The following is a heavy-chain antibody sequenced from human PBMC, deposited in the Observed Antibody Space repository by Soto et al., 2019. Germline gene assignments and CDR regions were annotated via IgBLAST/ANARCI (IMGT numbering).Heavy chain of an antibody. V-gene: IGHV1-69*02. J-gene: IGHJ4*02. Sequence: QVQLVQSGAEVKKPGSSVKVSCKASGGTFSSYTISWVRQAPGQGLEWMGRIIPILGIANYAQKFQGRVTITADKSTRTAYMELSSRRSEATAVYYCARGGEKGYCSGGRCPIGDFYYWGQGTLVTVSS. CDR2: IIPILGIA. CDR1: GGTFSSYT. CDR3: ARGGEKGYCSGGRCPIGDFYY. D-gene: IGHD2-15*01.